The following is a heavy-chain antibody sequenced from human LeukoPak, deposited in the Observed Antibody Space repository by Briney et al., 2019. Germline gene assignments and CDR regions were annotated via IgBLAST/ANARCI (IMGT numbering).Heavy chain of an antibody. J-gene: IGHJ5*01. V-gene: IGHV3-48*01. CDR1: GFTFSGLS. CDR2: IRGSGSDM. Sequence: GGSLRLSCAASGFTFSGLSLNWVRQAPGKGLEWISNIRGSGSDMYYAASVKGRFTISRDSATNSLYLQMNNLKVDDTAVYFCVRDLNWAFDSWGQGTLVTVSS. D-gene: IGHD7-27*01. CDR3: VRDLNWAFDS.